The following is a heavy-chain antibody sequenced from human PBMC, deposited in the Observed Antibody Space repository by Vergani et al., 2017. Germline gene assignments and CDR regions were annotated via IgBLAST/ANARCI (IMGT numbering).Heavy chain of an antibody. Sequence: QVQLQESGPGLVKPSETLSLTCTVSGGSISSYYWSWIRQPPGKGLEWIGYIYYSGSTNYNPSLKSRVTISVDTSKNQFSLKLSSVTAADTAVYYCARVVDDFWSGYYLRVGNWFDPWGQGTLVTVSS. CDR2: IYYSGST. CDR1: GGSISSYY. CDR3: ARVVDDFWSGYYLRVGNWFDP. J-gene: IGHJ5*02. V-gene: IGHV4-59*01. D-gene: IGHD3-3*01.